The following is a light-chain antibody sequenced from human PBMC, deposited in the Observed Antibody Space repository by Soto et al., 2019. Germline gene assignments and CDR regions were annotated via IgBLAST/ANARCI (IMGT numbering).Light chain of an antibody. Sequence: DIVLTQSPGTLSLSPVERATLSCRASQSVSSNLAWYQQKPDQAPRLLIYGASTRATGIPARFSGSGSGTEFTLTISSLQSEDFAVYYCQQYNNWPPITFGQGTRLEIK. CDR2: GAS. J-gene: IGKJ5*01. CDR3: QQYNNWPPIT. CDR1: QSVSSN. V-gene: IGKV3-15*01.